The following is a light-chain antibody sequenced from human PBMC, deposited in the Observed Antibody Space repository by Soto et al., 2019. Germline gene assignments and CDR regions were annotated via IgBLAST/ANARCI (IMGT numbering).Light chain of an antibody. Sequence: QSELKQAASGSGSPGEASTITRNGTSSDVGGYNYVSWYQQHPGKAPKLMIYDVSNRPSGVSNRFSGSKSGNTASLTISGLQAEDEADYYCSSYTSSSTVFGTGTKVTVL. CDR2: DVS. V-gene: IGLV2-14*01. CDR3: SSYTSSSTV. J-gene: IGLJ1*01. CDR1: SSDVGGYNY.